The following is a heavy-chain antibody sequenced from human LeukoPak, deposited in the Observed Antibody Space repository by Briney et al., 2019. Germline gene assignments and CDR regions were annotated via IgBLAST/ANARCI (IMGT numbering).Heavy chain of an antibody. Sequence: AAVKVSCKASGYTFTCYGISWVRQAPGQGLEWMGWISAYNGNTNYAQKLQGRVIMTTDTSTSTAYMEVRSLRSDDTAVYYCARDFPRDYDILTGYYMAGWFDPWGRGALVTVAS. J-gene: IGHJ5*02. D-gene: IGHD3-9*01. CDR1: GYTFTCYG. CDR3: ARDFPRDYDILTGYYMAGWFDP. V-gene: IGHV1-18*01. CDR2: ISAYNGNT.